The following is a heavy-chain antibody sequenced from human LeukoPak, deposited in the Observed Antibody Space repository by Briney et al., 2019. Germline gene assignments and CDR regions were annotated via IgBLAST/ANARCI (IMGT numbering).Heavy chain of an antibody. CDR1: GGSISSSNW. D-gene: IGHD1-14*01. CDR3: ARNLMGPVGPLEY. Sequence: PSETLSLICAVSGGSISSSNWWSWVRQPPGKGLEWIGEIYHTGSTNYNPSLKSRVTISVDKSKNQFSLKLSSVTAADTAVYYCARNLMGPVGPLEYWGQGTLVTVSS. V-gene: IGHV4-4*02. CDR2: IYHTGST. J-gene: IGHJ4*02.